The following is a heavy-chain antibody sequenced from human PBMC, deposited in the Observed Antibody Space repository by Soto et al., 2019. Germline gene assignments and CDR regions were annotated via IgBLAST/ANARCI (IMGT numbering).Heavy chain of an antibody. CDR2: MNPTNGNT. CDR3: TSGSTRGWFDP. J-gene: IGHJ5*02. CDR1: GYTFTKYN. D-gene: IGHD2-2*01. V-gene: IGHV1-8*01. Sequence: QVQLVQSGAEVKKPGASVNVSCKASGYTFTKYNINWVRQATGQGLEWMGWMNPTNGNTGYAQKFQVRVTLTRNTSISTAYMELSSLRSDDTAVYYCTSGSTRGWFDPWGQGTLVTVSS.